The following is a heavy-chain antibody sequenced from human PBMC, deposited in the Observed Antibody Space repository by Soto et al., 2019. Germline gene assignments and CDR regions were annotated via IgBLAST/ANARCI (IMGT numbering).Heavy chain of an antibody. CDR1: GYNFTSCF. J-gene: IGHJ4*02. V-gene: IGHV1-46*01. Sequence: QVQLVQSGAEVKKPGAAVKISCKASGYNFTSCFMHWVLEAPGQGLEWKGMSNPSGAPPTYTQKVQGRGPMTRATSTSTVYMELSSLKSEDTAVYFCTREKVRDLLAEHFDFWGQGTLVTVSS. CDR2: SNPSGAPP. CDR3: TREKVRDLLAEHFDF. D-gene: IGHD2-15*01.